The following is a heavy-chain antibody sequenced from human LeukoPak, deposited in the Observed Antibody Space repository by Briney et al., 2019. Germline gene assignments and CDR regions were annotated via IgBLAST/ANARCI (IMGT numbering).Heavy chain of an antibody. Sequence: PGGSLTLSCAASGFTFSSYWMHWVRQAPGKGLVWVSRINSDGSSTSYADSVKGRFTISRDNSKNTLYLQMNSLRAEDTAMYYCASLYFYDKSGYSDWGQGTLVTVSS. CDR1: GFTFSSYW. V-gene: IGHV3-74*01. CDR3: ASLYFYDKSGYSD. CDR2: INSDGSST. D-gene: IGHD3-22*01. J-gene: IGHJ4*02.